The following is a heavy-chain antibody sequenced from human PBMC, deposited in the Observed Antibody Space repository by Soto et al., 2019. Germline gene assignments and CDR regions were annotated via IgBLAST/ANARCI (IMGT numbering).Heavy chain of an antibody. CDR2: ISAYNGNT. J-gene: IGHJ4*02. Sequence: QVPLVQSGAEVKKPGASVKVSCKASGYTFTSYGISWVRQAPGQGLEWMGWISAYNGNTNYAQKLQGRVTMTTDTSTSTAYMELGSLRSDDTAVYYCARVWDYDILTGYADYWGQGTLVTVSS. CDR1: GYTFTSYG. V-gene: IGHV1-18*01. CDR3: ARVWDYDILTGYADY. D-gene: IGHD3-9*01.